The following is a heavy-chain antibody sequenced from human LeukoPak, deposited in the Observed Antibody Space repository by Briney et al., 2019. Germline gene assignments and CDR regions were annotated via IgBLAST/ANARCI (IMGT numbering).Heavy chain of an antibody. CDR2: IYYGGGT. CDR3: ARERGDYDSDNWFDS. J-gene: IGHJ5*01. V-gene: IGHV4-59*01. Sequence: SETLSLTCTVSGASIGSYFWSWIRQPPGEGLEWIGYIYYGGGTNYNPSFESRITISVDTSKNWISLNLTSVTASDTAIYYCARERGDYDSDNWFDSWGQGTLVTVSS. D-gene: IGHD4-17*01. CDR1: GASIGSYF.